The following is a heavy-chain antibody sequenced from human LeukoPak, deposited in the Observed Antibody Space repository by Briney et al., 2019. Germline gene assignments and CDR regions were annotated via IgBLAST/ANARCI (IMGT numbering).Heavy chain of an antibody. CDR3: ATAVGCGPGAHFDN. CDR1: GFSFSDYY. CDR2: ISNGGSST. V-gene: IGHV3-11*05. D-gene: IGHD1-26*01. Sequence: GGSLRLSCTASGFSFSDYYMSSIRQAPGKGLEWVSYISNGGSSTNYADSVNGRFTISRDNAKNSLYLQMNSLRVEDTAVYYCATAVGCGPGAHFDNWGQGILVTVSS. J-gene: IGHJ4*02.